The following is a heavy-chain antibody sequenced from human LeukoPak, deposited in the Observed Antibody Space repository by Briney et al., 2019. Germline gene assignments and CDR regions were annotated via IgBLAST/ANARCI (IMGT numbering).Heavy chain of an antibody. CDR2: INPDGTST. D-gene: IGHD4-23*01. CDR1: GFNFNIYW. CDR3: VRATAVAFDI. V-gene: IGHV3-74*01. Sequence: TGGSLGLSCAASGFNFNIYWIHWVRHAPGKGLVWVSRINPDGTSTSHADSVRGRFTISRDNTKNTLYPHMSSLGVEDTAIYYCVRATAVAFDIWGQGALVTVSS. J-gene: IGHJ4*02.